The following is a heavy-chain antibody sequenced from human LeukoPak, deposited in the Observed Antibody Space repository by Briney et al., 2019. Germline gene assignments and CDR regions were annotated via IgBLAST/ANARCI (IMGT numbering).Heavy chain of an antibody. J-gene: IGHJ4*02. Sequence: ASVKVSCKASGYTFTSYDINWVRQAPGQGLEWMGWINPNSGGTNYAQKFQGRVTMTRDTSISTAYMELSRLRSDDTAVYYCARSYDFWSGYYDYWGQGTLVTVSS. CDR2: INPNSGGT. CDR3: ARSYDFWSGYYDY. D-gene: IGHD3-3*01. V-gene: IGHV1-2*02. CDR1: GYTFTSYD.